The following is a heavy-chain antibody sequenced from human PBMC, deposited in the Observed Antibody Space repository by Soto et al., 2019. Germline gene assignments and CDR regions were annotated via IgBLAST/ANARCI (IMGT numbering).Heavy chain of an antibody. J-gene: IGHJ4*02. V-gene: IGHV1-3*01. CDR3: ARSAPPIDE. Sequence: ASVKVSCKASGYTFTSYAVHWVLQAPGQRLEWMGWINAGNGNTKQSQKFQGRVTITRDTSASTAYMELSSLRSEDTAGDYCARSAPPIDEWGQGTRVTVPS. CDR2: INAGNGNT. CDR1: GYTFTSYA.